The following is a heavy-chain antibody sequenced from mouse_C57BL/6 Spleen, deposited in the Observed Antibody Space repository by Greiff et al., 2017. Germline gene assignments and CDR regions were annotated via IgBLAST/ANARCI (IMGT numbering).Heavy chain of an antibody. V-gene: IGHV5-12*01. CDR3: ARHAYGSSWGFAY. J-gene: IGHJ3*01. Sequence: EVQRVESGGGLVQPGGSLKLSCAASGFTFSDYYMYWVRQTPEKRLEWVAYISNGGGSTYYPDTVKGRFTISRDNAKNTLYLQMSRLKSEDTAMYYCARHAYGSSWGFAYWGQGTLVTVSA. CDR1: GFTFSDYY. CDR2: ISNGGGST. D-gene: IGHD1-1*01.